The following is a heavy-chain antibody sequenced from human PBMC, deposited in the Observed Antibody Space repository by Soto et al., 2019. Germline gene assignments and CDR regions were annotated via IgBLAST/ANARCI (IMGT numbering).Heavy chain of an antibody. D-gene: IGHD1-26*01. CDR2: IVPTLRIT. CDR1: GGTSTIYT. CDR3: ATDKYGAGRVGVHS. V-gene: IGHV1-69*08. Sequence: QVQLVQSGAEVKKPGASLRVSCETSGGTSTIYTITWVRQAPGQGLQWMGRIVPTLRITNYAQEFQGRLTITADSSTCTAHIELTSLTSEDTAVYYCATDKYGAGRVGVHSWGQGTLVTVSS. J-gene: IGHJ5*02.